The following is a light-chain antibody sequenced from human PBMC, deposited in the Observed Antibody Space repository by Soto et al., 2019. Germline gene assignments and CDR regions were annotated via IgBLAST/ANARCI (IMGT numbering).Light chain of an antibody. J-gene: IGKJ1*01. CDR1: QSISSY. V-gene: IGKV1-39*01. Sequence: DIQMTESPSSRSASVGDRVTITCRASQSISSYLNWYQQKPGKAPKLLIYAASSLQSGVPSRLSGSGSGTDFTLTISSLQPEDFATYSCPQSYNSPQPFG. CDR3: PQSYNSPQP. CDR2: AAS.